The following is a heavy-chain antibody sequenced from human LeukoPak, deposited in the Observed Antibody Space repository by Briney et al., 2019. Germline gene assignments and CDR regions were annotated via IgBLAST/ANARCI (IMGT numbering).Heavy chain of an antibody. CDR2: IDHSGST. CDR3: ARRRSRGLVLRYLDWSARLDAFDI. V-gene: IGHV4-34*01. Sequence: KSSETLSLTCAVYGGSFSGYYWSWIRQPPGKGLEWIGEIDHSGSTNYNPSLKSRVTISVDTSKNQFSLKLSSVTAADTAVYYCARRRSRGLVLRYLDWSARLDAFDIWGQGTMVTVSS. J-gene: IGHJ3*02. D-gene: IGHD3-9*01. CDR1: GGSFSGYY.